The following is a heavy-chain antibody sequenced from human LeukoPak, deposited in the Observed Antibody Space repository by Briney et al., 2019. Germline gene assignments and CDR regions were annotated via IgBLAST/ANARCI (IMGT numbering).Heavy chain of an antibody. D-gene: IGHD3-3*01. CDR3: ARPYYDFWSGYSTPYFDY. Sequence: SETLSLTCSVSGGSISNSYWSWIRQPAGKGLERIGRIYASGTTNYNPSLKSRVTMSLDTSKNQFSLKLSSVTAADTAVYYCARPYYDFWSGYSTPYFDYWGQGTLVTVSS. CDR1: GGSISNSY. V-gene: IGHV4-4*07. CDR2: IYASGTT. J-gene: IGHJ4*02.